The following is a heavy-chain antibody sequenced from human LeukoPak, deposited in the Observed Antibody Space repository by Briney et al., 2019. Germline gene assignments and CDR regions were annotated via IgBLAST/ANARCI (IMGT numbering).Heavy chain of an antibody. CDR3: ARNYRDRFGELFAGPAA. D-gene: IGHD3-10*01. J-gene: IGHJ4*02. V-gene: IGHV1-2*02. Sequence: ASVKVSCKASGYTFTGYYMHWVRQAPEQGLEWMGWINPNSGGTNYAQKFQGRVTMTRDTSISTAYMELSRLRSDDTAVYYCARNYRDRFGELFAGPAAWGQGTLVTVSS. CDR2: INPNSGGT. CDR1: GYTFTGYY.